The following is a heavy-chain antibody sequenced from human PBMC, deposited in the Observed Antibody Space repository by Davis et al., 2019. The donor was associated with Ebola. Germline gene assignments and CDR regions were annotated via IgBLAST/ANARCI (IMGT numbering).Heavy chain of an antibody. CDR1: GFSFSTYT. V-gene: IGHV3-30*02. CDR3: ARDRLIDY. J-gene: IGHJ4*02. D-gene: IGHD3-16*01. Sequence: GGSLRLSCAASGFSFSTYTMTWVRQAPGKGLEWVAFIRYDGSKKYYADSVKGRFTISRDNSKNTLYLQMNSLRAEDTAVYYCARDRLIDYWGQGTLVTVSS. CDR2: IRYDGSKK.